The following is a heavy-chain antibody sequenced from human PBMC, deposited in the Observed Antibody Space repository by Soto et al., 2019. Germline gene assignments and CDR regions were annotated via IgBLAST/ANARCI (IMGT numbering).Heavy chain of an antibody. CDR2: VYYRGGA. Sequence: PSGTLSLSCAVCGVTMHNSHSFWGWIRQPPGKGLEFIANVYYRGGAHYNPSLKSRVTISVDTSKNQFSLKLSSVTAADTAVYYCARNRGVIYCSYGMDVWGKGTTVTGSS. CDR3: ARNRGVIYCSYGMDV. J-gene: IGHJ6*01. CDR1: GVTMHNSHSF. V-gene: IGHV4-39*07. D-gene: IGHD3-10*01.